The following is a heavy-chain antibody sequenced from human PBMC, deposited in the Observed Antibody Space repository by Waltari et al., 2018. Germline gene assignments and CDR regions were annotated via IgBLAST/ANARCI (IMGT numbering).Heavy chain of an antibody. D-gene: IGHD6-19*01. CDR3: AGVAGVMIPLDY. V-gene: IGHV4-38-2*01. CDR1: GGSISGGYG. Sequence: QVQLQESGPAVVKPSETLSLTCAVSGGSISGGYGWTWIRQAPGKGLDWIGTISGHNGSTSYNPSLKSRVAISRDTSKNQFSLKLSSVTAADTAVYYCAGVAGVMIPLDYWGQGVLVTVSS. CDR2: ISGHNGST. J-gene: IGHJ4*02.